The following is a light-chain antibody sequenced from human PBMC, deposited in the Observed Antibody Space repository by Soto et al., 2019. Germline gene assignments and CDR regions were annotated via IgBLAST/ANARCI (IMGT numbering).Light chain of an antibody. CDR2: DAS. Sequence: DIRMTQSPSTLSASVGDRVTITCRASQSISAWLAWYQQKPGKAPKLLIYDASNLESGVPSRFSGGGSGTDFTLTISSLQPEDFATYYCQQYKSYPITFGQGTRLEIK. CDR1: QSISAW. CDR3: QQYKSYPIT. V-gene: IGKV1-5*01. J-gene: IGKJ5*01.